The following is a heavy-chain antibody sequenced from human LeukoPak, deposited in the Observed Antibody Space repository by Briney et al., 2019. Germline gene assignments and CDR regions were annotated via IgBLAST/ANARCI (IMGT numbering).Heavy chain of an antibody. V-gene: IGHV3-30*18. CDR3: AKDKPRWLGSFDY. D-gene: IGHD4-23*01. CDR2: ISYDGSNK. CDR1: GFTFSSYG. J-gene: IGHJ4*02. Sequence: GGSLRLSCAASGFTFSSYGMHWVRQAPGKGLEWVAVISYDGSNKYYADSVKGRFTISRDNSKNTLYLQMNSLRAEDTAVYYCAKDKPRWLGSFDYWGQGTLVTVSS.